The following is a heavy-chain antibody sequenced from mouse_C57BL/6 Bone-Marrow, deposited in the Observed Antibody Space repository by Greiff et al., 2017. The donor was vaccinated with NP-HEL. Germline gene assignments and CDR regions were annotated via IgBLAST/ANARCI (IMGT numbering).Heavy chain of an antibody. D-gene: IGHD1-1*01. Sequence: EVKLMESGGGLVQPGGSLSLSCAASGFTFTDYYMSWVRQPPGKALEWLGFIRNKANGYTTEYSASVKGRFTISRDNSQSILYLQMNALRAEDSATYYCASSSSQYYFDYWGQGTTLTVSS. J-gene: IGHJ2*01. CDR3: ASSSSQYYFDY. V-gene: IGHV7-3*01. CDR2: IRNKANGYTT. CDR1: GFTFTDYY.